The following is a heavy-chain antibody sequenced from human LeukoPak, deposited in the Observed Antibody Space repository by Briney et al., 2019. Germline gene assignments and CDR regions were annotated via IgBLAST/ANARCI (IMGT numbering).Heavy chain of an antibody. CDR3: ARGSTMVRGVIITSVKNWLDP. J-gene: IGHJ5*02. Sequence: GASVKVSCRASGYTFTSYDINWVRQATGQGLEWMGWMNPNSGNTGYAQKFQGRVTMTRNTSISTAYMELSGLRSEDTAVYYCARGSTMVRGVIITSVKNWLDPWGQGTLVTVSS. CDR1: GYTFTSYD. CDR2: MNPNSGNT. V-gene: IGHV1-8*01. D-gene: IGHD3-10*01.